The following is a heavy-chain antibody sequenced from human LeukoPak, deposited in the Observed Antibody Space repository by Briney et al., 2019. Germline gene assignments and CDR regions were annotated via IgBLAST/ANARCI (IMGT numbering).Heavy chain of an antibody. CDR3: AKGGGVAVAGNWFDP. D-gene: IGHD6-19*01. V-gene: IGHV3-9*01. J-gene: IGHJ5*02. Sequence: GRSLRLSCAASGFTFDDYAMHWVRQVPGKGLEWVSGISWNSGSIGYADSVKGRFTISRDNAKNSLYLQMNSLRAEDTALYYCAKGGGVAVAGNWFDPWGQGTLVTVSS. CDR1: GFTFDDYA. CDR2: ISWNSGSI.